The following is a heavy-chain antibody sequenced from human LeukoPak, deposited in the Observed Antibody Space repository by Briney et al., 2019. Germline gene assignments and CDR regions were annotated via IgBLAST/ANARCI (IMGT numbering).Heavy chain of an antibody. CDR3: ARDWGVGGRPGYMDV. V-gene: IGHV4-34*01. CDR2: INHSGST. J-gene: IGHJ6*03. D-gene: IGHD6-6*01. Sequence: PSETLSLTCAVYGGSFSGYYWSWIRQPPGKGLEWIGEINHSGSTNYNPSLKSRVTILVDTSKNQVSLKLSSVTAADTAVYFCARDWGVGGRPGYMDVWGKGTTVTVSS. CDR1: GGSFSGYY.